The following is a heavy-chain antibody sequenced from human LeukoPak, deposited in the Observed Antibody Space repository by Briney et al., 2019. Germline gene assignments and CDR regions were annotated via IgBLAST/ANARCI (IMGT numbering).Heavy chain of an antibody. Sequence: GESLKISCKGSGYSFTNYWISWVRQMPGKGLEWMGRIDPSDSYTNYSPSFQGHVTISTDKSVSTAYLQWSSLKASDTAMYYCARDDSSGYDYWGQGTLVTVSS. V-gene: IGHV5-10-1*01. J-gene: IGHJ4*02. CDR3: ARDDSSGYDY. D-gene: IGHD3-22*01. CDR1: GYSFTNYW. CDR2: IDPSDSYT.